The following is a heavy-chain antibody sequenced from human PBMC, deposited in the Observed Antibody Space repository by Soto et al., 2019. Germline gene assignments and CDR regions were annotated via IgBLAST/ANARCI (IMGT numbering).Heavy chain of an antibody. V-gene: IGHV1-69*06. CDR3: ARGFRPRGYSTRNYYYYGMDV. J-gene: IGHJ6*02. D-gene: IGHD6-13*01. CDR2: IIPIFGTA. CDR1: GGTFSSYA. Sequence: SVKVSCKASGGTFSSYAISWVRQAPGQGLEWMGGIIPIFGTANYAQKFQGRVTITADKSTSTAYMELSSLRSEDTAVYYCARGFRPRGYSTRNYYYYGMDVWGQGTTVTVSS.